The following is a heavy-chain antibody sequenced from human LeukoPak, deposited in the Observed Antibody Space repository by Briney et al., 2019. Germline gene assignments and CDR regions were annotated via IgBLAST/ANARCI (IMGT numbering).Heavy chain of an antibody. CDR2: IDPDSGGT. J-gene: IGHJ3*02. CDR3: AREYYDSSGRKHAFEN. Sequence: ASVKVSCKTSGYTLADYYLHWVRQAPGQGLEWMGSIDPDSGGTNYAQKFQGRVIMTRDTSITTAYMELSRLRSDDTAVYFCAREYYDSSGRKHAFENWGQGTMVTVSS. V-gene: IGHV1-2*02. D-gene: IGHD3-22*01. CDR1: GYTLADYY.